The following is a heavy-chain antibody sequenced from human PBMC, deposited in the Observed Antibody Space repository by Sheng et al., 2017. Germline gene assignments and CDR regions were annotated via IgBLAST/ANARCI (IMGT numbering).Heavy chain of an antibody. CDR2: IRYDGSNK. CDR3: AKAAMVQGRVYYYMDV. D-gene: IGHD3-10*01. Sequence: QVQLVESGGGVVQPGGSLRLSCAASGFTFSSYGMHWVRQAPGKGLEWVAFIRYDGSNKYYADSVKGRFTISRDNSKNTLYLQMNSLRAEDTAVYYCAKAAMVQGRVYYYMDVWGKGTTVTVSS. CDR1: GFTFSSYG. V-gene: IGHV3-30*02. J-gene: IGHJ6*03.